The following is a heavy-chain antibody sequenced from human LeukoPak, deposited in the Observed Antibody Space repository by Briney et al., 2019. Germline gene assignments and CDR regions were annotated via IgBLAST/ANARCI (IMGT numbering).Heavy chain of an antibody. CDR3: ARGIAAAATVYFDY. V-gene: IGHV3-33*01. CDR1: GFTFSSYG. Sequence: GGSLRLSRAASGFTFSSYGMHWVRQAPGKGLEWVAVIWYDGSNKYYADSVKGRFTISRDNSKNTLYLQMNSLRAEDTAVYYCARGIAAAATVYFDYWGQGTLVTVSS. CDR2: IWYDGSNK. D-gene: IGHD6-13*01. J-gene: IGHJ4*02.